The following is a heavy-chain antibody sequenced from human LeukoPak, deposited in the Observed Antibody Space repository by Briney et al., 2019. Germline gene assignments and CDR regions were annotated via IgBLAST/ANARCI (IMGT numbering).Heavy chain of an antibody. V-gene: IGHV4-34*01. J-gene: IGHJ5*02. CDR3: AAQKGEDKASGWFDP. CDR2: INHSGST. D-gene: IGHD3-16*01. CDR1: GGSLSGSY. Sequence: KPSETLSLTCAVYGGSLSGSYWSWIRQPPGKGLEWIGEINHSGSTNYNPSLKSRVTISVDTSKNQFSLKLSSVTAADTAVYYCAAQKGEDKASGWFDPWGQGTLVTVSS.